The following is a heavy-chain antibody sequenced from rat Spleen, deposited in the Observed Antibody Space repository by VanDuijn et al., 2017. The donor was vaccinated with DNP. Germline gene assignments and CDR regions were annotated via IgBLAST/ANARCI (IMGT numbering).Heavy chain of an antibody. CDR2: IGYDGSST. CDR3: ARLYDD. Sequence: EVQLVESGGGLVQPGRSLKLSCAASGFTFSAYYMAWVRQAPAKGLEWVAYIGYDGSSTYYRDSVKGRFTISRDNAISTLYLQMNSLRSEDMATYYCARLYDDWGQGVMVTVSS. J-gene: IGHJ2*01. D-gene: IGHD1-2*01. CDR1: GFTFSAYY. V-gene: IGHV5-22*01.